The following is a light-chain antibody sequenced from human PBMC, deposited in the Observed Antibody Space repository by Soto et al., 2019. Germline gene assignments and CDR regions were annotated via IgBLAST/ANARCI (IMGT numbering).Light chain of an antibody. CDR3: QQYKNWPRT. Sequence: EIVLTQSPATLSVSPGERATLSFXASQSVSSDLAWYHQKPGQAPRLLIYGASTRATGIPARFSGSGSGTEFTLTINSLQSEDFAVYYCQQYKNWPRTFGQGTKVDIK. CDR1: QSVSSD. J-gene: IGKJ1*01. CDR2: GAS. V-gene: IGKV3-15*01.